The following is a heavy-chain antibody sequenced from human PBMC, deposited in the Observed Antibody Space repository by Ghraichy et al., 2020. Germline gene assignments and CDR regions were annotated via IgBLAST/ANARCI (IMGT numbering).Heavy chain of an antibody. D-gene: IGHD2-21*02. CDR2: IYYSGST. Sequence: TLSLTCTVSGGSISSGGYYWSWIRQHPGKGLEWIGYIYYSGSTYYNPSLKSRVTISVDTSKNQFSLKLSSVTAADTAVYYCAREAYCGGDCLYYFDYWGQGTLVTVSS. CDR3: AREAYCGGDCLYYFDY. V-gene: IGHV4-31*03. J-gene: IGHJ4*02. CDR1: GGSISSGGYY.